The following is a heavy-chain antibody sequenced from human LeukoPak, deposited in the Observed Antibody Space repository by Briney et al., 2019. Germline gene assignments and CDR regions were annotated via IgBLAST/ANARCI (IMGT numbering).Heavy chain of an antibody. J-gene: IGHJ4*02. CDR2: IYYSGGT. CDR3: ARESPYCSGGSCLFDY. CDR1: GGSVSSGSYY. D-gene: IGHD2-15*01. Sequence: SETLSLTCTVYGGSVSSGSYYWSWLRQPPGRGLEWVGHIYYSGGTNYNPSLKSRVTISVDTSKNNFSLKLSSVTAADTAVYYCARESPYCSGGSCLFDYWGQGTLVTVYS. V-gene: IGHV4-61*03.